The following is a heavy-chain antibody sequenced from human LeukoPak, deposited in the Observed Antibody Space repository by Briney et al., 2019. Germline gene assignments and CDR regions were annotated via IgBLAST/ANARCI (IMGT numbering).Heavy chain of an antibody. CDR1: GYTFTDVY. J-gene: IGHJ3*02. CDR3: APGRGGDLGGGFHI. V-gene: IGHV1-2*02. CDR2: INPNNGAT. D-gene: IGHD2-21*02. Sequence: GASVKVSCKASGYTFTDVYMHWVRQAPGQGLEWMGWINPNNGATTYAQKFQDRVTMTRDTSISTAYMEPSRLRSDDTAVYYCAPGRGGDLGGGFHIWGQGTMVTVSS.